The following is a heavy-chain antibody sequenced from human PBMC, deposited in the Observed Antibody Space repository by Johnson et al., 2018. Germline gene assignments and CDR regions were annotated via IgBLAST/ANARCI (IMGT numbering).Heavy chain of an antibody. V-gene: IGHV3-9*01. D-gene: IGHD6-19*01. CDR3: ARSVEAVDYYYYYMDV. J-gene: IGHJ6*03. CDR2: ISGNSGSI. Sequence: QLVESGGGLVQPGRSLRLSCAASGFTFDDYAMHWVRQAPGKGLEGVSGISGNSGSIGYADSVKGRFTLSRDNAKNSLYLQMNSLRAEDTALYYCARSVEAVDYYYYYMDVWGKGTTVTVSS. CDR1: GFTFDDYA.